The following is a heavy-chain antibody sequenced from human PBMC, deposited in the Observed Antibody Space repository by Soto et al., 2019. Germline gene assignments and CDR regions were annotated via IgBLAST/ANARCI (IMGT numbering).Heavy chain of an antibody. CDR2: IYNSGRN. CDR3: AREDKVVLARGEFSP. CDR1: CGSISSYY. J-gene: IGHJ5*02. D-gene: IGHD3-16*01. V-gene: IGHV4-4*07. Sequence: PSETLSLTCTVSCGSISSYYWSWIRQPSGKGLEWIWRIYNSGRNKYNPSLKSRVTMSVDTSNNQFSLKVSSVTAADTAVYYCAREDKVVLARGEFSPWGPGSLVTASS.